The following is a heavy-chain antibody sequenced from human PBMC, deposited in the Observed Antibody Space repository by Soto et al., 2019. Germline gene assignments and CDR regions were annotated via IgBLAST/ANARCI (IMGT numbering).Heavy chain of an antibody. D-gene: IGHD3-3*01. CDR3: ARSVRPHYDFWSGVFDY. V-gene: IGHV3-30-3*01. CDR2: ISYDGSNK. Sequence: ESGGGVVQPGRSLRLSCAASGFTFSSYAMHWVRQAPGKGLEWVAVISYDGSNKYYADSVKGRFTISRDNSKNTLYLQMNSLRAEDTAVYYCARSVRPHYDFWSGVFDYWGQGTLVTVSS. CDR1: GFTFSSYA. J-gene: IGHJ4*02.